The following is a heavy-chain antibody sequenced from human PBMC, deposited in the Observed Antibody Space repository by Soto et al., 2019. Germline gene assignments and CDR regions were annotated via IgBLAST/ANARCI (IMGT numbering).Heavy chain of an antibody. Sequence: ASVKVSCKASGFTFTSSAVQWVRQARGQRLEWIGWIDVGSGNTNYAQKFQERVTITRDMSTSTAYMELSSLRSEDTAVYYCAAGGRGYSYDAFDIWGQGTMVTVSS. V-gene: IGHV1-58*01. D-gene: IGHD5-18*01. CDR3: AAGGRGYSYDAFDI. J-gene: IGHJ3*02. CDR2: IDVGSGNT. CDR1: GFTFTSSA.